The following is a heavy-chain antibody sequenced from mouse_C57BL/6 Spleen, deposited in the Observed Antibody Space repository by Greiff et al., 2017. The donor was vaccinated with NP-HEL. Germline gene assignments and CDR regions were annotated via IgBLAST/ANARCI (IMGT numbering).Heavy chain of an antibody. J-gene: IGHJ3*01. CDR3: ATGTGFAY. CDR2: IDPSDSYT. Sequence: QVQLKQPGAELVKPGASVQLSCKASGYTFTSYWMQWVKQRPGQGLEWIGEIDPSDSYTNYNQKFKGKATLTVDTSSSTAYMQLSSLTSEDSAVYYCATGTGFAYWGQGTLVTVSA. D-gene: IGHD4-1*01. V-gene: IGHV1-50*01. CDR1: GYTFTSYW.